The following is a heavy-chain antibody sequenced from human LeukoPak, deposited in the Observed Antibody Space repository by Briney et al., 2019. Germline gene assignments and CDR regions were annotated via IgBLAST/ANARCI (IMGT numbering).Heavy chain of an antibody. V-gene: IGHV3-23*01. Sequence: GGSLRLSCAASGFTFSSYAMSWVRQAPGKGLEWVSAISGSGGSTYYADSVKGRFTISRDNSKNTLYLQMNSLRAEDTAVYYCARDYDSIHAFDIWGQGTMVTVSS. J-gene: IGHJ3*02. CDR2: ISGSGGST. CDR3: ARDYDSIHAFDI. CDR1: GFTFSSYA. D-gene: IGHD5-12*01.